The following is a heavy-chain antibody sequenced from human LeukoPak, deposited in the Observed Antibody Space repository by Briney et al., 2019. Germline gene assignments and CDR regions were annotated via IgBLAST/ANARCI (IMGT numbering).Heavy chain of an antibody. V-gene: IGHV3-7*01. CDR1: GFIVSSNW. CDR2: INLDGSGK. Sequence: GGCLRLSCGAAGFIVSSNWISSVRQAPGEWLEWVATINLDGSGKYYVDSVKGRFTISRDNAKNSLYFQMNSLRAEDTALYYCARDLFSLGDTADNWFDPWGQGTLVTVSS. J-gene: IGHJ5*02. D-gene: IGHD3-10*01. CDR3: ARDLFSLGDTADNWFDP.